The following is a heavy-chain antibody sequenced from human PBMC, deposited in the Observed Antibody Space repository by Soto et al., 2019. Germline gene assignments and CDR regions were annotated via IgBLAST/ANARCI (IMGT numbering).Heavy chain of an antibody. V-gene: IGHV3-21*01. Sequence: EVQLVESGGGLVKPGGSLRLSCAASGFTFSSYSMNWVRQAPGKGLEGVSSISSSSSYIYYADAVKGRFIISRDNAKNSMYLQTNSLRAEDTAVYYCARDRPIAAAGDDWFDPWGQGTLVTVS. CDR1: GFTFSSYS. CDR3: ARDRPIAAAGDDWFDP. J-gene: IGHJ5*02. CDR2: ISSSSSYI. D-gene: IGHD6-13*01.